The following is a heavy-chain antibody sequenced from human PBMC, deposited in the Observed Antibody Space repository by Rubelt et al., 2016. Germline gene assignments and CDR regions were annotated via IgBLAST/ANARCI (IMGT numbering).Heavy chain of an antibody. CDR2: ISAYNGNT. D-gene: IGHD6-6*01. CDR3: ARECEYSSSSVY. J-gene: IGHJ4*02. V-gene: IGHV1-18*01. CDR1: GYTFTSYG. Sequence: QVQLVQSGAEVKKPAPSVKVSCKASGYTFTSYGISWVRQATGQGLEWMVWISAYNGNTNYAMKLHGRVTMTNDTATSTAYMELRSLRSDDTAVYYCARECEYSSSSVYWGKGTLVTVSS.